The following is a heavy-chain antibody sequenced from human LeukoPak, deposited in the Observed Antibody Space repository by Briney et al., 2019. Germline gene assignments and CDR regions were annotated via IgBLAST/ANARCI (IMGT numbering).Heavy chain of an antibody. CDR3: ARGSAGAIFPNWFDP. CDR1: GGSISSGGYY. CDR2: IYHSGST. V-gene: IGHV4-61*08. J-gene: IGHJ5*02. Sequence: SETLSLTCTVSGGSISSGGYYWSWIRQPPGKGLDWIGYIYHSGSTNYNPSLKSRVTISADTSKNQFSLKLSSVTAADTAVYYCARGSAGAIFPNWFDPWGQGTLVTVSS. D-gene: IGHD1-26*01.